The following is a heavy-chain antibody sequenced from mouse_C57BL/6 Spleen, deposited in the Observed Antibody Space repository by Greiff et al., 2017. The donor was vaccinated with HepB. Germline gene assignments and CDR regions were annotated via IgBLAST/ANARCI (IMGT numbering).Heavy chain of an antibody. Sequence: QVHVKQSGAELVRPGASVTLSCKASGYTFTDYEMHWVKQTPVHGLEWIGAIDPETGGTAYNQKFKGKAILTADKSSSTAYMELRSLTSEDSAVYYCTRSGSSYRYFDVWGTGTTVTVSS. V-gene: IGHV1-15*01. CDR2: IDPETGGT. CDR1: GYTFTDYE. CDR3: TRSGSSYRYFDV. D-gene: IGHD1-1*01. J-gene: IGHJ1*03.